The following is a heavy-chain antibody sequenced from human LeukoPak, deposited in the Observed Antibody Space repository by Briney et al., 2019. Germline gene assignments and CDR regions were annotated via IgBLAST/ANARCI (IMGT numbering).Heavy chain of an antibody. V-gene: IGHV3-30*03. CDR3: VMGQQLAHY. D-gene: IGHD6-13*01. Sequence: GSLRLSCAASGFTFSSYGMHWVRQAPGKGLEWVAVISYDGSNKNYADSVKGRFTISRDNSKNTLYLQMNSLRAEDSAVYYCVMGQQLAHYWGQGTLVTVSS. CDR1: GFTFSSYG. J-gene: IGHJ4*02. CDR2: ISYDGSNK.